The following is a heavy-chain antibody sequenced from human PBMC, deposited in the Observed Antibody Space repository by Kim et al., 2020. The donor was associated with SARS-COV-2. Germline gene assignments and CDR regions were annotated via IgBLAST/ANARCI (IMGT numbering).Heavy chain of an antibody. CDR1: GFIFSSYG. Sequence: GGSLRLSCAASGFIFSSYGMHWVRQAPGKGLEWVAVIWYDGSNKYYADSVKGRFTISRDNSKNTLYLQMNSRRAEDTAVYYCAKDKDTAMAVSGYFDYWGQGTLVTVSS. V-gene: IGHV3-33*06. CDR3: AKDKDTAMAVSGYFDY. D-gene: IGHD5-18*01. J-gene: IGHJ4*02. CDR2: IWYDGSNK.